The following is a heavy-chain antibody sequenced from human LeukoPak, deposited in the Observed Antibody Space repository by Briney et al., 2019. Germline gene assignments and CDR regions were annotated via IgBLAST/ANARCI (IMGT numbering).Heavy chain of an antibody. J-gene: IGHJ4*02. D-gene: IGHD2-2*01. CDR1: GGSISSYY. Sequence: SSETLSLTCTVSGGSISSYYWSWIRQPPGKGLEWIGYIYYSGSTNYNPSLKSRVTISVDTSKNQFSLKLSPVTAADTAVYYCARLWRSSTSCRDWGQGTLVTVSS. CDR2: IYYSGST. V-gene: IGHV4-59*01. CDR3: ARLWRSSTSCRD.